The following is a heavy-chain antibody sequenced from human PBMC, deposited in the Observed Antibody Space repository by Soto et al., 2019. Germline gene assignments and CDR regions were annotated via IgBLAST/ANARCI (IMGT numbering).Heavy chain of an antibody. V-gene: IGHV1-18*01. D-gene: IGHD2-2*01. CDR1: GYIFINYG. CDR2: ISGYNGNT. CDR3: ARDEVPAANWLDR. Sequence: ASVKVSCKASGYIFINYGITWVRQAPGQGLEWMGWISGYNGNTNYAQSLQGRVTMTTDTSTSTAYLELRSLRSDDTAMYYCARDEVPAANWLDRWGQGTLVTVPQ. J-gene: IGHJ5*02.